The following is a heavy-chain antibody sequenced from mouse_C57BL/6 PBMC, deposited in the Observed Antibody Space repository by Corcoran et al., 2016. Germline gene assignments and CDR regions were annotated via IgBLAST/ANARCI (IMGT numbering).Heavy chain of an antibody. J-gene: IGHJ4*01. CDR2: INTYSGVP. Sequence: QIQLVQSGPELKKPGETVKISCKASGYTFTTYGMSWVKQAPGKGLKWMGWINTYSGVPTYADDFKGRFAFSLENSASTAYLQINNLKNEDTATYFCARDTTVVTWNYYAMDYWGQGTSVTVS. D-gene: IGHD1-1*01. V-gene: IGHV9-3*01. CDR1: GYTFTTYG. CDR3: ARDTTVVTWNYYAMDY.